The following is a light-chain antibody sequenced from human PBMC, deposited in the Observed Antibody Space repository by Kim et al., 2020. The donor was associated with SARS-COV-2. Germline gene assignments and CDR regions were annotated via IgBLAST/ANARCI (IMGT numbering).Light chain of an antibody. J-gene: IGKJ4*01. CDR2: DAS. V-gene: IGKV3-11*01. CDR3: QQRSNWPLT. CDR1: QSVGSY. Sequence: LSPGERATLSCRTSQSVGSYLAWHQQKPGQAPRLLIYDASNRATGIPPRFSGSGSGTDFTLTISSLEPEDFALYYCQQRSNWPLTFGGGTKVDIK.